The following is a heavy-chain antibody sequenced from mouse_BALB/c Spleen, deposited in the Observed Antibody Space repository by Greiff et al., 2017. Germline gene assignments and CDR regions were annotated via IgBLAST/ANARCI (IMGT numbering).Heavy chain of an antibody. D-gene: IGHD3-1*01. Sequence: VKLQQSGAELVRPGTSVKVSCKASGYAFTNYLIEWVKQRPGQGLEWIGVINPGSGGTNYNEKFKGKATLTADKSSSTAYMELARLTSEDSAIYYCARGSSGPFAYWGQGTLVTVSA. J-gene: IGHJ3*01. V-gene: IGHV1-54*01. CDR2: INPGSGGT. CDR1: GYAFTNYL. CDR3: ARGSSGPFAY.